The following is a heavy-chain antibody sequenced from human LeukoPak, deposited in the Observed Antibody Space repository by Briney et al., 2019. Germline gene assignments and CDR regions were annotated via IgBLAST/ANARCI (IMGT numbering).Heavy chain of an antibody. D-gene: IGHD6-19*01. J-gene: IGHJ5*02. CDR3: AYSSGFLRWFDP. CDR2: IYYSGST. V-gene: IGHV4-39*01. CDR1: GGSISSSSYY. Sequence: SETLSLTCTVSGGSISSSSYYWGWIRQPPGKGLEWIGGIYYSGSTYYNPSLKSRVTISVDTSKNQFSPKLSSVTAADTAVYYCAYSSGFLRWFDPWGQGTLVTVSS.